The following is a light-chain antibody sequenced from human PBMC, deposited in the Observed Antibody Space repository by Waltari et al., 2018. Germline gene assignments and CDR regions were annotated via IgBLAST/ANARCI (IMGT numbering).Light chain of an antibody. CDR1: RSDIGGYNH. CDR3: SSYTSSSPLV. V-gene: IGLV2-14*03. CDR2: DVS. J-gene: IGLJ2*01. Sequence: QSALTQPASVSGSPGQSITISCTGTRSDIGGYNHVSWYQQHPGKVPKLIIYDVSGRPSGVSNRFSGSKSGNTASLTISGLQAEDEADYYCSSYTSSSPLVFGGGTKLTVL.